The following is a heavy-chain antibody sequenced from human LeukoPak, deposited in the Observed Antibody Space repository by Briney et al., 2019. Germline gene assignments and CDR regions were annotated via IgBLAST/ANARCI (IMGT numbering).Heavy chain of an antibody. CDR1: GGSISSNSHY. CDR2: IYYSGST. J-gene: IGHJ4*02. D-gene: IGHD2-21*02. Sequence: ASETLSLTCTVSGGSISSNSHYWGWIRQPPGKGLEWIGNIYYSGSTYYNPSLKSRIIISVDTFKNQFSLKLSSVTAADTAVYYCARTMVTAISKRPAVLDYWGQGTLVTVSS. CDR3: ARTMVTAISKRPAVLDY. V-gene: IGHV4-39*07.